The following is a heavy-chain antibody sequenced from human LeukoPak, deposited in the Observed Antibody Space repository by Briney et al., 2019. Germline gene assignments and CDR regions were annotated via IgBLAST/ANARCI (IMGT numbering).Heavy chain of an antibody. CDR1: GFTFGDYT. V-gene: IGHV3-43*02. CDR3: ARDRLVGATRVGTFDI. CDR2: ITGDGGTT. J-gene: IGHJ3*02. D-gene: IGHD1-26*01. Sequence: GGSLRLSCAASGFTFGDYTMHWFRQPPGRGLQWVSLITGDGGTTSYAGSVKGRFTISRDNAKNSLYLQMSSLRAEDTAVYYCARDRLVGATRVGTFDIWGQGTMVTVSS.